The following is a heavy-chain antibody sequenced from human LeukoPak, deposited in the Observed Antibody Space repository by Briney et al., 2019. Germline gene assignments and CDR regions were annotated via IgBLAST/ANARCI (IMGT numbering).Heavy chain of an antibody. D-gene: IGHD2-2*01. CDR1: GYSFTSYW. V-gene: IGHV5-51*01. Sequence: GESLKISCKGSGYSFTSYWIGWVRQMPGKGLEWMGIISPGDSDTRYSPSFQGQVTISADKSISIAYLQWSSLKASDTAIYYCARRRGDCSSATCFLDFWGQGTLVTVSS. CDR3: ARRRGDCSSATCFLDF. CDR2: ISPGDSDT. J-gene: IGHJ4*02.